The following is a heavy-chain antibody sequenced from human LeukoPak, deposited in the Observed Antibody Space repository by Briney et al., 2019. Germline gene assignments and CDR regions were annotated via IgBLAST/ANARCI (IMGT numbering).Heavy chain of an antibody. CDR2: INPNSGCT. CDR1: GYRFTDYY. J-gene: IGHJ5*02. CDR3: ARADRLHGGPYLIGP. D-gene: IGHD2-21*01. Sequence: GASVKVSCKPSGYRFTDYYMHWVRQAPGQGLEWMGWINPNSGCTSSSQKFQGRVTMAKDTSISTVYMEVSWLTSDDTAIYYCARADRLHGGPYLIGPWGQGTLVTVSS. V-gene: IGHV1-2*02.